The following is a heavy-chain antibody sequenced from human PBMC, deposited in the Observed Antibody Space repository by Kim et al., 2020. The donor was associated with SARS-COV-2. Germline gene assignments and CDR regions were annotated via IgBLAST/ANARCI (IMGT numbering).Heavy chain of an antibody. D-gene: IGHD3-9*01. Sequence: ADSVKGRFTISRDNAKNTLYLQMNSLRAEDTAVYYCAKARYFDWLSNFDYWGQGTLVTVSS. V-gene: IGHV3-23*01. CDR3: AKARYFDWLSNFDY. J-gene: IGHJ4*02.